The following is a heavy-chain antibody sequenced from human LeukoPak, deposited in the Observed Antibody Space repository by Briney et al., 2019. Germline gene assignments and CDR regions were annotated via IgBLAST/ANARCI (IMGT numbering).Heavy chain of an antibody. CDR3: AREYYGGYVDY. CDR1: GITFSTYS. V-gene: IGHV3-64*01. Sequence: PGGSLRLSCAASGITFSTYSMHWVRQAPGKGLESVSAISSNGDITYYANSVKGRFTISRDNSKNTLYLQMGSLRAEDMAVYYCAREYYGGYVDYWGQGTLVTVSS. CDR2: ISSNGDIT. J-gene: IGHJ4*02. D-gene: IGHD3-10*01.